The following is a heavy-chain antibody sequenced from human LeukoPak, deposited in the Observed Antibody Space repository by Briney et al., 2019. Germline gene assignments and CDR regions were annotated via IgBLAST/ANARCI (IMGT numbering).Heavy chain of an antibody. CDR2: GST. D-gene: IGHD5-18*01. V-gene: IGHV4-59*08. Sequence: GSTNYNPSLKSRVTISVDTSKNQFSLKLSSVTAADTAVYYCARHGPPAGTAMVYYYGMDVWGQGTTVTVSS. J-gene: IGHJ6*02. CDR3: ARHGPPAGTAMVYYYGMDV.